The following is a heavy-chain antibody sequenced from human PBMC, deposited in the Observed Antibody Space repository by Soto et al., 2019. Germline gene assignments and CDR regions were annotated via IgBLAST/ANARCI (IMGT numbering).Heavy chain of an antibody. CDR3: VRHAQWIIRAY. Sequence: SETLSLTCIVSGGSIGSTTYYWGWMRQPPGKGLEWIASFFVGGNTYYNPSLKSRVTISVDTSKNQFSLKLSSVTAADTAVYYCVRHAQWIIRAYWGQGSLVTVSS. V-gene: IGHV4-39*01. D-gene: IGHD5-12*01. CDR2: FFVGGNT. CDR1: GGSIGSTTYY. J-gene: IGHJ4*02.